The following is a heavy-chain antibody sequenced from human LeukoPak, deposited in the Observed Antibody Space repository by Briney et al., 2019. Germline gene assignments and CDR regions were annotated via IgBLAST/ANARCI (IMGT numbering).Heavy chain of an antibody. CDR2: ISYDGSNK. D-gene: IGHD4-23*01. J-gene: IGHJ4*02. CDR3: ARDERFRTVVEGY. CDR1: GFTFSSYA. Sequence: GRSLRLSCAASGFTFSSYAMHWVRQAPGKGLEWVAVISYDGSNKYYADSVKGRFTISRDNSKNTLYLQMNSLRAEDTAVHYCARDERFRTVVEGYWGQGTLVTVSS. V-gene: IGHV3-30-3*01.